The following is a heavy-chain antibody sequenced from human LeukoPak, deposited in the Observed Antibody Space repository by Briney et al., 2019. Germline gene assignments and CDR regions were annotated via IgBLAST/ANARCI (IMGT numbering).Heavy chain of an antibody. CDR3: AGLSAYDAGFDP. Sequence: PSETLSLTCTVSGGSMRDHFWTWLRQPPGKGLEWIGQIYHTGDTDYSPSLKSRLTMSLDTSKSHFSLKLNSVTAADTAVYYCAGLSAYDAGFDPWGQGALVSVSS. V-gene: IGHV4-59*11. J-gene: IGHJ5*02. D-gene: IGHD5-12*01. CDR2: IYHTGDT. CDR1: GGSMRDHF.